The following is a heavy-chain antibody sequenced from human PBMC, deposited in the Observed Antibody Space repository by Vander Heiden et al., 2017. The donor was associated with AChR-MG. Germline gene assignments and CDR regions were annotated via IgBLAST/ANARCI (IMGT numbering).Heavy chain of an antibody. Sequence: QLQLQESGPGLVKPSETLSLTCTVSGGWIRQPPGKGLEWIGSIYYSGSTYYNPSLKSRVTISVDTSKNQFSLKLSSVTAADTAVYYCAMYCGGDCYSPYYYYGMDVWGQGTTVTVSS. D-gene: IGHD2-21*01. CDR3: AMYCGGDCYSPYYYYGMDV. CDR1: G. J-gene: IGHJ6*02. CDR2: IYYSGST. V-gene: IGHV4-39*01.